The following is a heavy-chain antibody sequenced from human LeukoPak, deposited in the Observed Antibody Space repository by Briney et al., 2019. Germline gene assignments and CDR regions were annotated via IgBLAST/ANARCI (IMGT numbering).Heavy chain of an antibody. CDR3: ARDVGYDSSSD. J-gene: IGHJ4*02. V-gene: IGHV1-46*01. CDR1: GYTFTSYY. Sequence: ASVKVSCKASGYTFTSYYMHWVRQAPGQGLEWMGIVNPSGGSTSYAQKFQGRVTMTRDTSTSTAYMELRSLRSDDTAVYYCARDVGYDSSSDWGQGTLVTVSS. CDR2: VNPSGGST. D-gene: IGHD3-22*01.